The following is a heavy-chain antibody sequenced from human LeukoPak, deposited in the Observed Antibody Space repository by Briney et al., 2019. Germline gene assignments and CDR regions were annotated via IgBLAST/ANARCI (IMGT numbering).Heavy chain of an antibody. J-gene: IGHJ6*03. Sequence: SVKVSCKASGGTFSSYAISWVRQAPGQGLEWMGGIIPIFGTANYAQKFQGRVTITTDGSTSTAYMELSSLRSEDTAVYYCARALGDCSGGSCYRGPAYYYYYYMDVWGKGTTVTVSS. CDR3: ARALGDCSGGSCYRGPAYYYYYYMDV. D-gene: IGHD2-15*01. V-gene: IGHV1-69*05. CDR2: IIPIFGTA. CDR1: GGTFSSYA.